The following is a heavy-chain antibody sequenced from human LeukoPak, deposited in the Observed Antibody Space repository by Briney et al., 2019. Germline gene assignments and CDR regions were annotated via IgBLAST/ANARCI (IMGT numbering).Heavy chain of an antibody. V-gene: IGHV3-74*01. Sequence: GGSLRLSCEASGFTFSNHWMHWVRQAPGKGLVWVSVISKDGSTSIYADSVRGRLTISRDSAKNTLYLQMNSLRVEDTSVYYCARDYYMGIVDQWGQGTRVTVSS. CDR3: ARDYYMGIVDQ. CDR2: ISKDGSTS. CDR1: GFTFSNHW. D-gene: IGHD3-22*01. J-gene: IGHJ5*02.